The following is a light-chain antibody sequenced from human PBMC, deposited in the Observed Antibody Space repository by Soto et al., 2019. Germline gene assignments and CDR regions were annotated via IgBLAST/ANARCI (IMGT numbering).Light chain of an antibody. CDR3: SSYTSTSTYV. CDR2: HVS. J-gene: IGLJ1*01. V-gene: IGLV2-14*01. Sequence: HSALTQPASVSGSPVQSIAISCTGTSSDVGGYNYVSWYQQYPGKAPKLVIYHVSNRPSGVSNRFSGSKSGNSASLTISGLQAEDEADYYCSSYTSTSTYVFGTGTKVTVL. CDR1: SSDVGGYNY.